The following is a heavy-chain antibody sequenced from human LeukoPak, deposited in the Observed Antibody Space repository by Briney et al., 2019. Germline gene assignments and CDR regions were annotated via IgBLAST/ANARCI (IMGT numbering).Heavy chain of an antibody. J-gene: IGHJ4*02. CDR2: IYHSGST. V-gene: IGHV4-38-2*01. CDR3: ESPFSEYQLKAY. Sequence: SETLSLTCAVSGYSISSGYYWGWIRQPPGKGLEWIGSIYHSGSTYYNPSLKSRVTISVDTSKNQFSLKLSSVTAADTAVYYCESPFSEYQLKAYWGQGTLVTVSS. CDR1: GYSISSGYY. D-gene: IGHD2-2*01.